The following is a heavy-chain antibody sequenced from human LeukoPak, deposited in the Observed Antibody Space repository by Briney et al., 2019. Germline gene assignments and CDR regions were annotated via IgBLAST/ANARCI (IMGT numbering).Heavy chain of an antibody. D-gene: IGHD2-2*01. J-gene: IGHJ6*02. V-gene: IGHV4-59*01. CDR1: GGSISSYY. Sequence: SETLSLTCTVSGGSISSYYWSWIRQPPGKGLEWIGYIYYSGSTNYDPSLKSRVTISVDTSKNQFSLKLSSVTAADTAVYYCARGEYCSSTSCLYPAYYYYGMDVWGQGTTVTVSS. CDR2: IYYSGST. CDR3: ARGEYCSSTSCLYPAYYYYGMDV.